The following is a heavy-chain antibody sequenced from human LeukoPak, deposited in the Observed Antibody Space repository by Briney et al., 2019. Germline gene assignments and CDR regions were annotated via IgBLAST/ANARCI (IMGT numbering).Heavy chain of an antibody. CDR2: ISYDGGNK. V-gene: IGHV3-30*18. CDR3: AKDVSPGLRLGDLPLLVPYFHY. J-gene: IGHJ4*02. Sequence: PGGSLRLSCAAARFTFSTYGMHWVRQAPGKGLEWVALISYDGGNKYYADSVKGRFTISRDNSKNTLYLQMDSLRAEDTAVYYCAKDVSPGLRLGDLPLLVPYFHYWGQGTLVTVSS. D-gene: IGHD3-16*02. CDR1: RFTFSTYG.